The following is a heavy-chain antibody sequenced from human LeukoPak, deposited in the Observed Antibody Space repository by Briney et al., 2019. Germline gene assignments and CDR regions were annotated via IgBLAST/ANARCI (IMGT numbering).Heavy chain of an antibody. D-gene: IGHD6-13*01. CDR3: VRGGTAAGTRGNYFDY. V-gene: IGHV3-21*01. CDR1: GFTFSSYS. Sequence: GGSLRLSCAASGFTFSSYSMNWVRQAPGKGLEWVSSVSSGSSFIYYADSVKGRFTISRDNAKNSLYLQMNTLRAEDTAVYYCVRGGTAAGTRGNYFDYWGQGTLVTVSS. J-gene: IGHJ4*02. CDR2: VSSGSSFI.